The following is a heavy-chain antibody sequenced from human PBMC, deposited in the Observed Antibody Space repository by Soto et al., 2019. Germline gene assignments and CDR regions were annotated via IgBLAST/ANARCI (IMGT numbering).Heavy chain of an antibody. V-gene: IGHV3-33*01. Sequence: QLVESGGAVVQPGKSLRLSCSASGFIFSNFGMYWVRQAPGKGLEWVAVVWYDGSTKYYGDSVKGRFTISRDNSKNMVYLQMDSLRVDDTSVYYCAREFSLALNFWGQGSLVTVSS. CDR3: AREFSLALNF. D-gene: IGHD3-16*01. CDR1: GFIFSNFG. J-gene: IGHJ4*02. CDR2: VWYDGSTK.